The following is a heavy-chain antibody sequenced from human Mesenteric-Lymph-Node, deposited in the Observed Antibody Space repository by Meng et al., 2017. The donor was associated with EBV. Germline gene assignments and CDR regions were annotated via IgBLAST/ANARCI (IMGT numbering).Heavy chain of an antibody. V-gene: IGHV3-20*04. Sequence: VQLVGLGGGWGRPGGSLRLSCAASGFSVGDYGMAWVRQPPGKGLEWVSGINGNGDRIGYIDSVKGRFAISRDNAKNSLYLEMNSLRVEDTAFYYCARDLSHDYSDLIAWGQGTLVTVSS. D-gene: IGHD4-11*01. CDR3: ARDLSHDYSDLIA. J-gene: IGHJ5*02. CDR2: INGNGDRI. CDR1: GFSVGDYG.